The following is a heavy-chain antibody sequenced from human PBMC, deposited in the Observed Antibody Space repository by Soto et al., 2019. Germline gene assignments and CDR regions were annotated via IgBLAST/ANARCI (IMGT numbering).Heavy chain of an antibody. CDR2: TYYSGST. J-gene: IGHJ5*02. CDR3: TRSPGSYFRRHNWFDP. CDR1: GDSISGYY. Sequence: SETLSLTCTVSGDSISGYYWSWIRQAPGKGLEWIGYTYYSGSTDYNPSLKSRVTISVDTSKNQFSLKLSSVTAADTAVYYCTRSPGSYFRRHNWFDPWGQGTLVTVSS. D-gene: IGHD3-10*01. V-gene: IGHV4-59*12.